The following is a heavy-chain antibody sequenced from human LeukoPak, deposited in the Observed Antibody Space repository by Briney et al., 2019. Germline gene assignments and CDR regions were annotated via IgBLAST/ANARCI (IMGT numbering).Heavy chain of an antibody. CDR2: ISSDGSNY. Sequence: GGSLRLSCEASGFTFSTYGMHWVRQAPGEGLEWMAVISSDGSNYYYADSVRGRFTISRDNSKNTLYLQMNSLRAEDTAVYYCTRGPTAKYYYYYYGMDVWGQGTTVTVSS. J-gene: IGHJ6*02. D-gene: IGHD3-10*01. V-gene: IGHV3-30*03. CDR3: TRGPTAKYYYYYYGMDV. CDR1: GFTFSTYG.